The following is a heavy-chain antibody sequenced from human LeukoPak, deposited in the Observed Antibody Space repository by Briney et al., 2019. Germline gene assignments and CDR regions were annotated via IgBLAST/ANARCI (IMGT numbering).Heavy chain of an antibody. CDR1: GYTFTGYY. V-gene: IGHV1-2*02. CDR2: INPNSGGT. CDR3: ARNYYVSGSYSPLDN. Sequence: ASVKVSCKASGYTFTGYYMHWVRQAPGQGLEWMGWINPNSGGTNYAQKFQGRVTMTRDTSISTAYMELSRLRSGDTAVYYCARNYYVSGSYSPLDNWGQETLVTVSS. J-gene: IGHJ4*02. D-gene: IGHD3-10*01.